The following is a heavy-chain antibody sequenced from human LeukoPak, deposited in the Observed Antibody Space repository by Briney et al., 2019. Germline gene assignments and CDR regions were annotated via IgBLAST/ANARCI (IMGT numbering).Heavy chain of an antibody. CDR3: ARALGMATINAFDI. J-gene: IGHJ3*02. V-gene: IGHV1-69*06. CDR2: IIPIFGTA. D-gene: IGHD5-24*01. Sequence: ASVKVSCKASGGTFSSYAISCVRPAPGQGLEWMGRIIPIFGTANYAQKFQGRVTITADKSTSTAYMELSSLRSEDTAVYYCARALGMATINAFDIWGQGIMVTVSS. CDR1: GGTFSSYA.